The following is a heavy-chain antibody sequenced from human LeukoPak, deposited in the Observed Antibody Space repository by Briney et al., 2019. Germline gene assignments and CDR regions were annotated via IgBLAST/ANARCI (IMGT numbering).Heavy chain of an antibody. Sequence: PSETLSLTCTVSGGSISSYYWSWIRQPPGKGLEWIGYIYYSGSTNYNPPLKSRVTISVDTSKNQFSLKLSSVTAADTAVYYCARDANLRYCSSTSCYGLDYWGQGTLVTVSS. D-gene: IGHD2-2*01. CDR3: ARDANLRYCSSTSCYGLDY. CDR2: IYYSGST. J-gene: IGHJ4*02. CDR1: GGSISSYY. V-gene: IGHV4-59*12.